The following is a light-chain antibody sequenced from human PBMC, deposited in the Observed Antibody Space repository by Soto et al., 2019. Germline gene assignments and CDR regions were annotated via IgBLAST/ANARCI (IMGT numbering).Light chain of an antibody. V-gene: IGKV1-9*01. CDR3: QQLNSYPRIT. CDR1: QGINN. J-gene: IGKJ5*01. CDR2: AAS. Sequence: DIQLTQSPSFLSASVGDRVTITCRASQGINNLAWYQQKPGKAPKLLIYAASTLQSGVPSRFSGSGSGTEFTLTISSLQPEDFATYYCQQLNSYPRITFGQGTRLEIK.